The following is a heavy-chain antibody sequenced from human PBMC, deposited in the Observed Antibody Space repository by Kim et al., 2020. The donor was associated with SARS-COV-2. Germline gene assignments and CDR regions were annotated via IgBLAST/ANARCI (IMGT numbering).Heavy chain of an antibody. V-gene: IGHV4-39*01. CDR2: IYYSGST. CDR3: ARHGCTTGTTASCYFDY. CDR1: GGSISSSSYY. D-gene: IGHD1-1*01. J-gene: IGHJ4*02. Sequence: SETLSLTCTVSGGSISSSSYYWGWIRQPPGKGLEWIGSIYYSGSTSYNPSLKSRVTISVDTSKNQFSLKLSSVTAADTAVYYCARHGCTTGTTASCYFDYWGQGTLVTVSS.